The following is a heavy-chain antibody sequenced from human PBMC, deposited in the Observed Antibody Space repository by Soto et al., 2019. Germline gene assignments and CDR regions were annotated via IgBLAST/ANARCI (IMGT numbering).Heavy chain of an antibody. Sequence: PGGSLRLSCAASGFTFSSYSMNWVRQAPGKGLEWVSYISSSSSTIYYADSVKGRFTISRDNAKNQFSLKLSSVTAADTAVYYCARHTPAISISDHWGQGTLVTVSS. CDR3: ARHTPAISISDH. V-gene: IGHV3-48*01. CDR1: GFTFSSYS. D-gene: IGHD2-15*01. CDR2: ISSSSSTI. J-gene: IGHJ4*02.